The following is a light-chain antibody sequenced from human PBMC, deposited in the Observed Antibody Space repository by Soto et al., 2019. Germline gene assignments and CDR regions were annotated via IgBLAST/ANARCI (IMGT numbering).Light chain of an antibody. CDR1: QSVTSNS. CDR3: QQRSNWPLIT. J-gene: IGKJ5*01. Sequence: EIVLTQSPDALSLSPGDRATLSCRASQSVTSNSLAWYQQKPGQAPRLLIYGASIRATGIPARFSGSGSGTDFTLTISSLQPEDFSVYYCQQRSNWPLITFGQGTRLEIK. CDR2: GAS. V-gene: IGKV3D-20*02.